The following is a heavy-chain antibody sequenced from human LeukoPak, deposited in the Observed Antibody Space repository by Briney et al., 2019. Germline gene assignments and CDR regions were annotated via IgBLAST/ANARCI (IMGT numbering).Heavy chain of an antibody. J-gene: IGHJ4*02. CDR2: IIPMLDIT. CDR1: GYTFTGYY. D-gene: IGHD1-26*01. V-gene: IGHV1-69*04. CDR3: ARGPYSGTYYFDY. Sequence: GASVKVSCKASGYTFTGYYMHWVRQAPGQGLEWMGRIIPMLDITNYAQKFQGRVTITADKSTSTAYMELSSLRFEDTAVYYCARGPYSGTYYFDYWGQGTLVTVSS.